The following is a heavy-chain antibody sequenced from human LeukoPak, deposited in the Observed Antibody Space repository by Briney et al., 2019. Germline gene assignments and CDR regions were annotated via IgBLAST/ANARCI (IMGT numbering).Heavy chain of an antibody. D-gene: IGHD4-17*01. CDR1: GASISDHY. V-gene: IGHV4-59*11. Sequence: SETLSLTCSVSGASISDHYWSWIRQPPGRGLEWVANVYYSGTTNYNPSLRSRVSISLDTSKNQFSLKLRSATAADTAVYYCASHDYGDFFDYWGQGTLVTVSS. CDR2: VYYSGTT. J-gene: IGHJ4*02. CDR3: ASHDYGDFFDY.